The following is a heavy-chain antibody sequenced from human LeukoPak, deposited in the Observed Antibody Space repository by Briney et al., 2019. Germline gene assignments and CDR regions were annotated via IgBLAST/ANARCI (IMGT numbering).Heavy chain of an antibody. D-gene: IGHD2-8*01. Sequence: SQTLSLTCAISGDSVSSNSAAWNWIRQSPSRGLEWLGRTYYRSKWYNDYAVSVKSRITINPDTSKNQFSLQLNPVTPEDTAVYYCARVGDCTNGVCLYYFDYWGQGTLVTVSS. CDR3: ARVGDCTNGVCLYYFDY. J-gene: IGHJ4*02. V-gene: IGHV6-1*01. CDR1: GDSVSSNSAA. CDR2: TYYRSKWYN.